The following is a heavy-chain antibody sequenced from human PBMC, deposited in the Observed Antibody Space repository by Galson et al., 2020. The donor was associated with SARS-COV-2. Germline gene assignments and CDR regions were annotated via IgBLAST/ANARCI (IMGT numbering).Heavy chain of an antibody. J-gene: IGHJ4*02. CDR2: IVVGSGNT. CDR3: AARGLLGEFPQ. Sequence: SVKVSCKASGFTFTSTAMQWVRQARRQRLEWIGWIVVGSGNTNYAQKFQERVTITRDMSTSTAYMELSSLRSEDTAVYYWAARGLLGEFPQWGQGTLVTVSS. V-gene: IGHV1-58*02. D-gene: IGHD3-16*01. CDR1: GFTFTSTA.